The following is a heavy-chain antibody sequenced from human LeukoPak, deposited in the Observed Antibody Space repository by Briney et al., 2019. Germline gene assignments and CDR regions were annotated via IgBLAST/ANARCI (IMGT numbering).Heavy chain of an antibody. CDR2: ISSSGSTI. V-gene: IGHV3-48*03. D-gene: IGHD3-3*01. Sequence: PGGSLRLSCAASGFTLRSNEMNWVRQAPGKGLEWLSYISSSGSTIHYVDSVKGRFTISRDNAKNSLFLQMNSLRAEDTAVYYCASGVQCTSGGIDVWGQGTMVTVSS. J-gene: IGHJ3*01. CDR3: ASGVQCTSGGIDV. CDR1: GFTLRSNE.